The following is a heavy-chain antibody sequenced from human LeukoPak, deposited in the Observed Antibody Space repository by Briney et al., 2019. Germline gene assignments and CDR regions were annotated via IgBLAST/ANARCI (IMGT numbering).Heavy chain of an antibody. CDR1: GFAVSSNY. D-gene: IGHD3-22*01. CDR3: ARHDSGYGPFDY. Sequence: GGSLRLSYAVSGFAVSSNYMSWVRQAPGKGLEWVSVLHSGGSTYYADSVKGRFTISRDNSKNTLHLQMNSLRAEDTAVYYCARHDSGYGPFDYWGQGTLVTVSS. CDR2: LHSGGST. V-gene: IGHV3-53*01. J-gene: IGHJ4*02.